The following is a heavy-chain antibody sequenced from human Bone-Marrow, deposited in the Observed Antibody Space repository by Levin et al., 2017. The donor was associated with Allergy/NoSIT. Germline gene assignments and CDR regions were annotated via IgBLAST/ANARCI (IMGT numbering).Heavy chain of an antibody. Sequence: GESLKISCVASGFSFSDYGMHWVRQAPGKGLEWVAVMWNDGNNKDYEDSVKGRFTISRDTSKNTVYLEMNSLRAEDTAVYYCARDGGFLQWLFFFDYWGHGTLVTVSS. CDR1: GFSFSDYG. J-gene: IGHJ4*01. D-gene: IGHD3-3*01. CDR3: ARDGGFLQWLFFFDY. V-gene: IGHV3-33*01. CDR2: MWNDGNNK.